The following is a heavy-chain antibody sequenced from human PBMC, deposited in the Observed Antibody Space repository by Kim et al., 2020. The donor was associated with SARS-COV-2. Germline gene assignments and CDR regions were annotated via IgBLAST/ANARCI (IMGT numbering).Heavy chain of an antibody. D-gene: IGHD5-18*01. J-gene: IGHJ4*02. CDR3: ARHSLQGYSYGYFDY. V-gene: IGHV4-39*01. Sequence: PSLKRRVTISVDTSKNQFSLKLSSVTAADTAVYYCARHSLQGYSYGYFDYWGQGTLVTVSS.